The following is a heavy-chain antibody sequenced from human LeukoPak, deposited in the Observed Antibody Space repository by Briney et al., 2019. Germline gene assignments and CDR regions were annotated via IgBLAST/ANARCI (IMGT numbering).Heavy chain of an antibody. CDR1: GFTFSAYW. Sequence: GGSLRLSCAASGFTFSAYWMAWVRQAPGKGLEWVANIKGDESAKHQADSVKGRFTISRDNAQNSVYLQMSSLRGEDTAVYYCARDVGGSLDYWGQGTLVTVSS. J-gene: IGHJ4*02. CDR2: IKGDESAK. CDR3: ARDVGGSLDY. V-gene: IGHV3-7*01. D-gene: IGHD1-26*01.